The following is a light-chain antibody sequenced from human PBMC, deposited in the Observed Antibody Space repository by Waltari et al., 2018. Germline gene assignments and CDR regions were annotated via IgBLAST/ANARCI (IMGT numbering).Light chain of an antibody. CDR3: QTGGHGTWV. J-gene: IGLJ3*02. CDR2: VNSDGSH. V-gene: IGLV4-69*01. CDR1: SGHSSNI. Sequence: QLVVTQSPSASASLGASVKLTCTLSSGHSSNIIAWHQQQPEKGPRSLMKVNSDGSHSKGDESPDRFSGSSSGAERYLTISSLQSEDEADYYCQTGGHGTWVFGGGTKLTVL.